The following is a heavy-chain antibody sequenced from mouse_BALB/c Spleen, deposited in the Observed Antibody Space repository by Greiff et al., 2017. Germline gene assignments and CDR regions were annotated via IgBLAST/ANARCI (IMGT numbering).Heavy chain of an antibody. CDR3: ARDGYLYAMDD. D-gene: IGHD2-3*01. CDR1: GYSFTDYI. Sequence: EVQLQQTGPELVKPGASVKISCKASGYSFTDYIMLWVKQSHGKSLEWIGNINPYYGSTSYNLKFKGKATLTVDKSSSTAYMQLNSLTSEDSAVYYCARDGYLYAMDDWGQGTSVTVSS. J-gene: IGHJ4*01. CDR2: INPYYGST. V-gene: IGHV1-39*01.